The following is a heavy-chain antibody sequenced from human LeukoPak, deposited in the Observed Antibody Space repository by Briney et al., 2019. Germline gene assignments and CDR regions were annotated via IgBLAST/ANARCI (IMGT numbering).Heavy chain of an antibody. CDR1: GYIFGNYG. CDR3: ARDYGMGSTAFDYF. D-gene: IGHD1-26*01. V-gene: IGHV1-69*13. J-gene: IGHJ4*02. CDR2: IIPVFNSP. Sequence: SVKVSCKASGYIFGNYGISWVRQAPGQGLEWMGGIIPVFNSPNYAQKFLGRLTITADESTRTAYMELSSLRSEDTAVYYCARDYGMGSTAFDYFWGQGTLVTVSS.